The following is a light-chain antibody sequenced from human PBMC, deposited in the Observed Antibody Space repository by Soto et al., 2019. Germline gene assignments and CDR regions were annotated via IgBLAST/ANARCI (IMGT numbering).Light chain of an antibody. Sequence: DIQMTQSPSTLSASVGDRVTITCRASQSISSWLAWYQHKPGKAPKLLIYTASSLESGVPSRVSGGGSGTEFTLTISSLQPDDFATYYCQQYNSYPLTFGGGTKVETK. CDR2: TAS. J-gene: IGKJ4*01. CDR1: QSISSW. V-gene: IGKV1-5*03. CDR3: QQYNSYPLT.